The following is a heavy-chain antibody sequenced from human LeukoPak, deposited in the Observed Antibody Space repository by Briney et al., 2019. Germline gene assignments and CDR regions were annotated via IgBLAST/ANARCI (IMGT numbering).Heavy chain of an antibody. CDR1: GFTFSSYA. J-gene: IGHJ4*02. Sequence: PGGSLRLSCAASGFTFSSYAMSWVRQAPGKGLEWVSSIYAGSNTYYADSVKGRFTISRDNSENTLYLRMNSLRADDTAVYYCTQTGGPNAIHPHSWGQGTLVTVSS. CDR2: IYAGSNT. D-gene: IGHD2-8*01. V-gene: IGHV3-23*03. CDR3: TQTGGPNAIHPHS.